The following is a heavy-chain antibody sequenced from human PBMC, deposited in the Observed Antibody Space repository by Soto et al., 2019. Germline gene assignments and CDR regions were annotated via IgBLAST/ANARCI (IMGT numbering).Heavy chain of an antibody. CDR1: GFKFSGSA. CDR3: TRPLYYDYVWGSYRHDAFDI. V-gene: IGHV3-73*01. D-gene: IGHD3-16*02. Sequence: GGSLRLSCAASGFKFSGSAMHWVRQAYGKGLEWVGRIRSKANSYATAYAASVKGRFTISRDDSKNTAYLQMNSLKTEDTAVYYCTRPLYYDYVWGSYRHDAFDIWGQGTMVTVSS. J-gene: IGHJ3*02. CDR2: IRSKANSYAT.